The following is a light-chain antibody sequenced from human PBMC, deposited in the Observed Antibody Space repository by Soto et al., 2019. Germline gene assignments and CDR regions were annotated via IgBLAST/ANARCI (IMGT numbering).Light chain of an antibody. CDR1: SSDVGGYNY. CDR3: SSYTSSSTYV. J-gene: IGLJ1*01. CDR2: EVS. Sequence: QTALTQPASVSGSPGQSITISCTGTSSDVGGYNYVSWYQQHPGKAPKLMIYEVSNRPSGVSNRFSGSKSGNTASLTIYGLQAEDEADYYCSSYTSSSTYVFGTGTKATVL. V-gene: IGLV2-14*01.